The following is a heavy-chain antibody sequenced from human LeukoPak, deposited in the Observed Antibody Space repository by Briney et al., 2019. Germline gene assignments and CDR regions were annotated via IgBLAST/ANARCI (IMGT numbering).Heavy chain of an antibody. CDR1: GFTFGSYV. V-gene: IGHV3-23*01. CDR2: ISNSGGST. CDR3: AKDRGYCSSTSCSDDDY. J-gene: IGHJ4*02. Sequence: GGSLRLSCAASGFTFGSYVMNWVRQAPGKGLEWVSTISNSGGSTYYADSVKGRFTISRDNSNNTLYLQMNSLRAEDTAVYYCAKDRGYCSSTSCSDDDYWGQGTLVTVSS. D-gene: IGHD2-2*01.